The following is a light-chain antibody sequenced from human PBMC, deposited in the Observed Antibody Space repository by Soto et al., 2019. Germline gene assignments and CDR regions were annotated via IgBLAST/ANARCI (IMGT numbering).Light chain of an antibody. CDR2: VAS. Sequence: EIVLTQSPGTLSLSPGERATLSCRASQSVSSSYLAWYQQKPGQAPRLLIYVASSGATGIPDRFSGSGSRTDFTLTISRLETEDFAVYYCQQYGSPPQTFGQGTKVEIK. CDR1: QSVSSSY. J-gene: IGKJ1*01. V-gene: IGKV3-20*01. CDR3: QQYGSPPQT.